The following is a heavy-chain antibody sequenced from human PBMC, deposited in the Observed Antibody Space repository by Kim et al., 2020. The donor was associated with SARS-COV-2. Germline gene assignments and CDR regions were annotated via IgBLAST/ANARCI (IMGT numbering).Heavy chain of an antibody. V-gene: IGHV3-43*01. Sequence: GGSLRLSCAASGFTFDDYTMHWLRQAPGKGLEWVSLIRWDGGGTYYADSVKGRFTISRDNSENSLYLQMTSLRTEDTAFYFCAKGQHDSSPYRYFDYWGQATLLTVSS. CDR2: IRWDGGGT. J-gene: IGHJ4*02. CDR1: GFTFDDYT. CDR3: AKGQHDSSPYRYFDY. D-gene: IGHD6-13*01.